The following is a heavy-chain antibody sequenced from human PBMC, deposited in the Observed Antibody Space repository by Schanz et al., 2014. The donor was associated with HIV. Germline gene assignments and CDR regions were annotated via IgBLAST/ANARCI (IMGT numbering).Heavy chain of an antibody. CDR3: ARWGRGCSGGSCYWGYYGMDV. D-gene: IGHD2-15*01. Sequence: QVQLIQSGAEVKKPGSSVKVSCRASGGTVNRYAISWVRQAPGQGLEWMGGIIPIFGPANYSPKFRDRVTITADESTNTAYMELRRLRSDDTAVYYCARWGRGCSGGSCYWGYYGMDVWGQGTTVTVSS. CDR1: GGTVNRYA. V-gene: IGHV1-69*19. CDR2: IIPIFGPA. J-gene: IGHJ6*02.